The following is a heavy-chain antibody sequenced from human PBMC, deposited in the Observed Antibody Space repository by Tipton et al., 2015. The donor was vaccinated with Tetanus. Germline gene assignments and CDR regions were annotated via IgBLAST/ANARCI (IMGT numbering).Heavy chain of an antibody. Sequence: LRLSCSVSGGSISRGDYYWSWIRQPPGKGLEWIGNIYYSGSTYYNPSLKSRVTISEDTSKNQFSLKLTSVTAADTAVYYCARGITDGYNRRFDYWGQGTLVAVSP. CDR1: GGSISRGDYY. CDR2: IYYSGST. CDR3: ARGITDGYNRRFDY. V-gene: IGHV4-30-4*01. D-gene: IGHD5-24*01. J-gene: IGHJ4*02.